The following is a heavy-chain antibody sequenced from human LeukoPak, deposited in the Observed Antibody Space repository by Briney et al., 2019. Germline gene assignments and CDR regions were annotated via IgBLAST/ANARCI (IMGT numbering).Heavy chain of an antibody. D-gene: IGHD3-22*01. CDR2: INHSGST. CDR3: ARGRFSSGYYFDY. CDR1: GGSFSGYY. J-gene: IGHJ4*02. Sequence: SETLSLTCAVYGGSFSGYYWSWIRQPPGKGLEWIGEINHSGSTNYNPSLKSRVTISVDTSKNQFSLKLSSVTAADTAVYYCARGRFSSGYYFDYWGQGTLVTVSS. V-gene: IGHV4-34*01.